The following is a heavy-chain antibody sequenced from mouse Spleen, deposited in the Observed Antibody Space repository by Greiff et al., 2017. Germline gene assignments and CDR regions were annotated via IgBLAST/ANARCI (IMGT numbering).Heavy chain of an antibody. D-gene: IGHD2-3*01. CDR3: ASLYDGPYYAMDY. CDR2: ISNGGGST. Sequence: DVKLVESGGGLVQPGGSLKLSCATSGFTFSDYYMYWVRQTPEKRLEWVAYISNGGGSTYYPDTVKGRFTISRDNAKNTLYLQMSRLKSEDTAMYYCASLYDGPYYAMDYWGQGTSVTVSS. V-gene: IGHV5-12*02. J-gene: IGHJ4*01. CDR1: GFTFSDYY.